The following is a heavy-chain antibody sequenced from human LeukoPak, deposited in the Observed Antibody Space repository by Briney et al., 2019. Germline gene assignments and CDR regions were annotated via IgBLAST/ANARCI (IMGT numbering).Heavy chain of an antibody. CDR1: GFPFTNYW. CDR3: AASTYGSGAYVGFDS. Sequence: GGSLEISCRATGFPFTNYWIGWVRPVPGKGLEWMGIMYPGDSDTRYSPSFQGQVTLSADKSISTAYLQWSSLKASDTAMYYCAASTYGSGAYVGFDSWGQGTLVTVSS. V-gene: IGHV5-51*01. J-gene: IGHJ4*02. CDR2: MYPGDSDT. D-gene: IGHD3-10*01.